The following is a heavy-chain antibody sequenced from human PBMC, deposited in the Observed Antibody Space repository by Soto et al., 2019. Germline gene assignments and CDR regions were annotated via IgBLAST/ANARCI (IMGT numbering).Heavy chain of an antibody. D-gene: IGHD4-17*01. Sequence: QVQLQQWGAGLLKPSETLSLTCAVYGGSFSGYYWSWIRQPPGKGLEWIGEINHSGSNNYNPSLKSRVTISVDTSKNQPSQKLSSVTAADTARYYCAESWTTVTTLDYLGQETLITVPS. CDR3: AESWTTVTTLDY. CDR1: GGSFSGYY. CDR2: INHSGSN. J-gene: IGHJ4*02. V-gene: IGHV4-34*01.